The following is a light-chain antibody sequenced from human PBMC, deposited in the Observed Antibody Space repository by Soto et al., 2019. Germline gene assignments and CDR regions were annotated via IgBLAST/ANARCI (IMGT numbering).Light chain of an antibody. V-gene: IGKV3-15*01. CDR2: GAS. CDR1: QSVSSN. Sequence: EIVMTQCPATLSVSPGERATLSCRASQSVSSNLAWYQQKPGQAPRLLIYGASTRATGIPARFSGSGSGTEFTLTISSLQSEDFAVYYCQQYNNWPMWTFGQGTKVDI. CDR3: QQYNNWPMWT. J-gene: IGKJ1*01.